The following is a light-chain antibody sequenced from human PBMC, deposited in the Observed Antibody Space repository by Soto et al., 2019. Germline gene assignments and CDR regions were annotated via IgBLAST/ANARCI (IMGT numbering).Light chain of an antibody. CDR2: DAS. CDR1: QSIRDW. Sequence: DIQMTQSPSTLSASVGDRVTITCRASQSIRDWLAWYQQKPGKAPKILIYDASSLESGVPSRFSGSGSGTEFTLTISSLQPDDFAIYYCQQYKNYYPTFGQGTRVEIK. V-gene: IGKV1-5*01. CDR3: QQYKNYYPT. J-gene: IGKJ1*01.